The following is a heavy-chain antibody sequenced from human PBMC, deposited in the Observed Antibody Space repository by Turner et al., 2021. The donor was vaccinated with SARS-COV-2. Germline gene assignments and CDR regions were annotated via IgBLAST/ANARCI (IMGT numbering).Heavy chain of an antibody. CDR1: GGSISSSNYY. D-gene: IGHD3-10*01. J-gene: IGHJ6*02. CDR3: ARLLNPGSYYYYYYGMDV. V-gene: IGHV4-39*01. Sequence: QLQLQESGPGLVKPSETLSLTCTVSGGSISSSNYYWGWIRQPQGKGLEWIGSIYYSGSTYYNPSLKSRVTISVDTSKNQFSLKLSSVTAADTAVYYCARLLNPGSYYYYYYGMDVWGQGTTVTVSS. CDR2: IYYSGST.